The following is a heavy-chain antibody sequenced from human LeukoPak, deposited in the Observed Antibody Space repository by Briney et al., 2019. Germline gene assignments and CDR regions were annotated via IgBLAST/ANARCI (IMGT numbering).Heavy chain of an antibody. V-gene: IGHV5-51*01. CDR2: IYPGDSDT. Sequence: GESLKISCKGSGYSFTCYWIGWVRQMPGKGLEWMGIIYPGDSDTRYSPSFQGQVTISADKSISTAYLQWSSLKASDTAMYYCARLHGYGSGPIGFYYFDYWGQGTLVTVSS. CDR1: GYSFTCYW. J-gene: IGHJ4*02. D-gene: IGHD3-10*01. CDR3: ARLHGYGSGPIGFYYFDY.